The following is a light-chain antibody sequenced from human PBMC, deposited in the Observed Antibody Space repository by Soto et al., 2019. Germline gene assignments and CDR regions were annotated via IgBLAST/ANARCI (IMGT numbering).Light chain of an antibody. V-gene: IGLV2-8*01. Sequence: QSALTQPPSASGSPGQSVTISCTGTSSDVGGYKYVSWYQQHPGKAPKLMIFEVNKRPSGVPDRFSGSKSGNTASLTVSGLQAEDEADYYCTSYAGSNTPYVFGTGTKLTVL. CDR2: EVN. CDR3: TSYAGSNTPYV. J-gene: IGLJ1*01. CDR1: SSDVGGYKY.